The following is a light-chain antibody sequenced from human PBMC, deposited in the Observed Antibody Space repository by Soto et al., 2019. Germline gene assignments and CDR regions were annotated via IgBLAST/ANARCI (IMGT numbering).Light chain of an antibody. Sequence: EVVVTQSPGTLSLSPGARATLSFRASQSVSSTYLAWYQQKPGQAPRLLIFGASSRATGIPDRFSGSGSGTDFTLTISRLEPEDFAVYYCHHYHNWPLTFGQGTRLEIK. CDR3: HHYHNWPLT. J-gene: IGKJ5*01. V-gene: IGKV3-20*01. CDR2: GAS. CDR1: QSVSSTY.